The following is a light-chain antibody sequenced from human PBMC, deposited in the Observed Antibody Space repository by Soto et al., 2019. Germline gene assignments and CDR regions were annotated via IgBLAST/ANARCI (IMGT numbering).Light chain of an antibody. J-gene: IGKJ5*01. CDR1: QSVNSY. CDR2: DAS. Sequence: EIVLTQSPATLSLSPGERATLSCRASQSVNSYLAWYQQKPGQAPRLLIYDASNRAPGIPARFSGSGSGTDFTLTISSLEPEDFAIYYCQQRSRWPLITFGQGTRLEIK. V-gene: IGKV3-11*01. CDR3: QQRSRWPLIT.